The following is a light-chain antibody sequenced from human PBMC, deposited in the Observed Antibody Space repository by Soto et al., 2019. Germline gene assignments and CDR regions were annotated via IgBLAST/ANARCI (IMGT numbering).Light chain of an antibody. J-gene: IGKJ2*01. CDR3: QHFTEWPYT. Sequence: EIVMTQSPATLSVSPGERATLSCRASQSVTSSLAWYQHKPGQGPRLLIYDASTRATGIPARFSGSGSGTEFTLTISSLQSEDFAIYYCQHFTEWPYTFGEGTDWRLN. CDR2: DAS. CDR1: QSVTSS. V-gene: IGKV3-15*01.